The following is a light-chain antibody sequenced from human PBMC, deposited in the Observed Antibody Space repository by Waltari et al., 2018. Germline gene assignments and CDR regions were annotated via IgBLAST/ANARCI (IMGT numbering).Light chain of an antibody. CDR2: QFS. CDR1: SSDIGFYTF. V-gene: IGLV2-14*01. J-gene: IGLJ1*01. CDR3: ASETSTTTLYV. Sequence: HSALTQPASVSGSPGQSITIPCTGPSSDIGFYTFVSWYQQHPGKAPKVMIYQFSIRPSGVSNRFSGSKSGNTASLTISGLQPEDEADYYCASETSTTTLYVFGSGTKVTVL.